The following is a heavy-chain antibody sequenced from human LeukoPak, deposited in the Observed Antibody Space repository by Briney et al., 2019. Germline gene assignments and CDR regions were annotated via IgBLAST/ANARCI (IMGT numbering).Heavy chain of an antibody. CDR2: IYSGGST. V-gene: IGHV3-53*01. CDR1: GFTFSSYW. J-gene: IGHJ4*02. Sequence: GGSLRLSCTASGFTFSSYWMTWVRQAPGKGLEWVSVIYSGGSTYYADSVKGRFTISRDNSKNTLYLQMNSLRAEDTAVYYCAREKVTMVRGVIVYYFDYWGQGTLVTVSS. D-gene: IGHD3-10*01. CDR3: AREKVTMVRGVIVYYFDY.